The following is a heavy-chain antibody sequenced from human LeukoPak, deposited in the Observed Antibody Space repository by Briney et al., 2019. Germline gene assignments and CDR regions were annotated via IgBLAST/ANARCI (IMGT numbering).Heavy chain of an antibody. Sequence: ASVKVSCKASGYTFTSYDINWVRQATRQGLEWMGWMNPNSGNTGHAQKFQGRVTMTRNTSISTAYMELSSLRSEDTAVYYCARSVVVPATDAFDIWGQGTMVTVSS. CDR2: MNPNSGNT. J-gene: IGHJ3*02. CDR3: ARSVVVPATDAFDI. V-gene: IGHV1-8*01. D-gene: IGHD2-2*01. CDR1: GYTFTSYD.